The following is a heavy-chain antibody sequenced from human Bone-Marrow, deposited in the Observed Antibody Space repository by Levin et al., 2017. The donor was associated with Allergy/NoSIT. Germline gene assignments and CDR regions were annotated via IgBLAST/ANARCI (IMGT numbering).Heavy chain of an antibody. J-gene: IGHJ4*02. V-gene: IGHV3-21*01. Sequence: GGSLRLSCTASGFTFSSHRMNWVRQAPGKGLEWVSSISSSSSDIYYVDSVKGRFTISRDNAKNSLYPQMNSLRVEDTAVYYCARDLVVPGARIPFESWGQGTLVTVSS. D-gene: IGHD2-2*01. CDR3: ARDLVVPGARIPFES. CDR2: ISSSSSDI. CDR1: GFTFSSHR.